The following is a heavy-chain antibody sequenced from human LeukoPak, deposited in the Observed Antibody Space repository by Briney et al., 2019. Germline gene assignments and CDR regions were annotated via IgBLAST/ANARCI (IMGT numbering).Heavy chain of an antibody. CDR1: GFTFSSYW. CDR2: VKSKSDGGTI. D-gene: IGHD6-19*01. V-gene: IGHV3-15*01. J-gene: IGHJ4*02. Sequence: KAGGSLRLSCAASGFTFSSYWMSWVRQAPGKGLEWVGRVKSKSDGGTIDYGAPVKGRFTISRDDSKNMLYLQMNSLQTEDTAVYYCTTDRGIAVRPLFDYWGQGTLVTVSS. CDR3: TTDRGIAVRPLFDY.